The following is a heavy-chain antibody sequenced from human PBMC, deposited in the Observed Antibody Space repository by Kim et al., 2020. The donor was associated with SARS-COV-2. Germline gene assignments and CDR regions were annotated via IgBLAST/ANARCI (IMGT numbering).Heavy chain of an antibody. CDR1: GFTFSSYG. V-gene: IGHV3-30*18. J-gene: IGHJ4*02. D-gene: IGHD6-6*01. CDR2: ISYDGSNK. CDR3: AKLGGLAARREFDY. Sequence: GGSLRLSCAASGFTFSSYGMHWVRQAPGKGLEWVAVISYDGSNKYYADSVKGRFTISRDNSKNTLYLQMNSLRAEDTAVYYCAKLGGLAARREFDYWGQG.